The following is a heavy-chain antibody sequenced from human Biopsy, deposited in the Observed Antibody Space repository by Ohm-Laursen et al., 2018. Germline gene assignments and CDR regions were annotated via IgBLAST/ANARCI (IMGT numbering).Heavy chain of an antibody. J-gene: IGHJ4*02. CDR1: YGSISGHF. D-gene: IGHD5-18*01. CDR3: AKARTLDTAIDFDY. Sequence: SETLSLTCAVTYGSISGHFWSWIRQAPGKGLEWIGRFYSSGSSSYNPSLKSRVTMSIDASMNQFSLKLTSVTAADTAVYYCAKARTLDTAIDFDYWGQGTLVTVSS. CDR2: FYSSGSS. V-gene: IGHV4-4*07.